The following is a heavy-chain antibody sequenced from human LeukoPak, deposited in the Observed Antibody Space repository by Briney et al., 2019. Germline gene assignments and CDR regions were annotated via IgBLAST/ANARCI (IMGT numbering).Heavy chain of an antibody. V-gene: IGHV3-30*02. CDR3: AKDRYSSSALFAITPFDY. D-gene: IGHD6-13*01. CDR2: IRDDGSDK. Sequence: QSGGSLRLSCAASEFTFSSYGMHWVRQAPGKGLEWVASIRDDGSDKYYADSVKGRFAISRDNSKNTLYLQLNRLRPEDTAVYYCAKDRYSSSALFAITPFDYWGQGTLITVSS. J-gene: IGHJ4*02. CDR1: EFTFSSYG.